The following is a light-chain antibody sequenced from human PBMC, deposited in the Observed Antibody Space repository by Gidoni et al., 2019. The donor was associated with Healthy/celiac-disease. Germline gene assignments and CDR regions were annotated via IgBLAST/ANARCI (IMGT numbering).Light chain of an antibody. V-gene: IGKV4-1*01. J-gene: IGKJ5*01. CDR1: QSVSYSSHNKNY. CDR3: QQYYSTLIT. CDR2: WAS. Sequence: DIVMTQCPDSLAVSLGERATINCKSSQSVSYSSHNKNYLAWYQKKPGPPPNLLICWASTRESGVPDRFSGSGSGTDVTLTISSLQAEDVAVYYCQQYYSTLITFGQGTRLEIK.